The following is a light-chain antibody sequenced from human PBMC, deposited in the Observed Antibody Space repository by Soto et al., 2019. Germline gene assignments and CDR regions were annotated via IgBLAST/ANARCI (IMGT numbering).Light chain of an antibody. V-gene: IGKV1-27*01. J-gene: IGKJ3*01. CDR3: QKSNSSPFT. Sequence: DIQMTQSPSSLSASVGDRVTITCRASRDIANYLAWYQQKPGKVPQLLIYGASTLQSGVPSRFSGSGSGTEFTLTISSLQPEDVATYYCQKSNSSPFTFGPGTKVNIK. CDR2: GAS. CDR1: RDIANY.